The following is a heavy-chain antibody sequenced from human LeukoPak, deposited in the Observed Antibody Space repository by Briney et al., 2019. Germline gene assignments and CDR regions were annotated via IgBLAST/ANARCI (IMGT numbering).Heavy chain of an antibody. CDR1: GYTFTDYY. CDR3: YFGGASDNSAYFDF. CDR2: INPNSGGT. Sequence: ASVKVSCKTSGYTFTDYYVHWVRQAPGQGLEWMGWINPNSGGTNYAQKFQGRVTMTRDMSISTAYMDLSRLRSDDTAVYYCYFGGASDNSAYFDFWGQGTLVTVSS. V-gene: IGHV1-2*02. J-gene: IGHJ4*02. D-gene: IGHD3-22*01.